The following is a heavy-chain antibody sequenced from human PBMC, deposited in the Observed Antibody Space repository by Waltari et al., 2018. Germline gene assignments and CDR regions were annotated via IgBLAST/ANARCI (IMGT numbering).Heavy chain of an antibody. CDR1: GFRFSDYW. CDR2: INRDGRSI. Sequence: EVQLVEAGGDIVQPGGSLRLSCAASGFRFSDYWMHWVRQVPGKGLGWVSRINRDGRSISYSDSVKGRFTISRDNSKNMLYLQLNSLRAEDTAVYYCARKGGRGYTYGPFYYDSWGQGTLVTVSS. V-gene: IGHV3-74*01. D-gene: IGHD5-18*01. CDR3: ARKGGRGYTYGPFYYDS. J-gene: IGHJ4*02.